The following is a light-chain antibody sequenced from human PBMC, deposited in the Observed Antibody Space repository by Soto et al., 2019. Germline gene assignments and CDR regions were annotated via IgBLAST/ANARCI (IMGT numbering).Light chain of an antibody. J-gene: IGLJ1*01. CDR3: TSYKSSSTPIV. CDR2: EVS. Sequence: QSVLTQPASVSGSPGQSITISCTGTSSDVGGYNYVSWYQQHPGKAPKLMIYEVSNRPLGVSNRFSGSKSGNTASLTISGLQAEDEPHYYCTSYKSSSTPIVFGTGTKVTVL. CDR1: SSDVGGYNY. V-gene: IGLV2-14*01.